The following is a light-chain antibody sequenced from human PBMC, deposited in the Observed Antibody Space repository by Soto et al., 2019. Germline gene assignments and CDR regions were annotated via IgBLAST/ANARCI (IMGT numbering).Light chain of an antibody. Sequence: EIVLTQSPGTLSLFPGDRATLSCRASQRVSNSYLAWFQQKPGQAPRLLIYDASSRAAGVPDWVSGGGSGTDFTLTISALEPEDFALYFCQQYERPPFAFGQGTRLEI. V-gene: IGKV3-20*01. J-gene: IGKJ2*01. CDR1: QRVSNSY. CDR2: DAS. CDR3: QQYERPPFA.